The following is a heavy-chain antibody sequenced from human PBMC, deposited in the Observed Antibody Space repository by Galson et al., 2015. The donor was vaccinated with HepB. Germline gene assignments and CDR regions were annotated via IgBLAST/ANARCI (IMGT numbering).Heavy chain of an antibody. CDR2: ISYDGSNK. J-gene: IGHJ3*02. V-gene: IGHV3-30*04. CDR3: ARSPDSSGYYSPKNAFDI. Sequence: SLRLSCAASGFTFSSYAMHWVRQAPGKGLEWVAVISYDGSNKYYADSVKGRFTISRDNSKNTLYLQMNSLRAEDTAVYYCARSPDSSGYYSPKNAFDIWGQGTMVTVSS. CDR1: GFTFSSYA. D-gene: IGHD3-22*01.